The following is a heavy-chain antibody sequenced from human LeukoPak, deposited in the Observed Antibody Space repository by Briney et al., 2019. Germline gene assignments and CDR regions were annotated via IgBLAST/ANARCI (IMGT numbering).Heavy chain of an antibody. CDR1: GFTFSSYS. J-gene: IGHJ4*02. CDR3: ARISVIRGLSSFDS. Sequence: SGGSLRLSCAASGFTFSSYSMNWVPQAPGKGLECVSYISSTSNTMYYADSVKGRFTISRDNAKTSLYLQMNSLTPEDTAVYYCARISVIRGLSSFDSWGQGTLVTVSS. CDR2: ISSTSNTM. D-gene: IGHD3-10*01. V-gene: IGHV3-48*04.